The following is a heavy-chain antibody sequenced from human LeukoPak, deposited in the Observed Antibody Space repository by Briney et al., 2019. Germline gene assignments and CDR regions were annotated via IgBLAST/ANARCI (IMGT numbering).Heavy chain of an antibody. CDR3: ARDENSNYYDSSGYYGY. D-gene: IGHD3-22*01. CDR1: GFTFSSYW. Sequence: TGGSLRLSCAASGFTFSSYWMSWVRQAPGKGLEWVANIKQDGSEKYYVDSVKGRFTISRDNAKNSLYLQMNSLRAEDTAVYYCARDENSNYYDSSGYYGYWGQGTLVTVSS. CDR2: IKQDGSEK. J-gene: IGHJ4*02. V-gene: IGHV3-7*04.